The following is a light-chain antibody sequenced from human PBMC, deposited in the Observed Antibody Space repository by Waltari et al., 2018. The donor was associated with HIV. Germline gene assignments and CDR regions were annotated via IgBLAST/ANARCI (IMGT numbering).Light chain of an antibody. Sequence: SYVLTQPPSVSVAPGQTAGITCGGDNIGRKNVHWYQQKPGQAPVLLIYDGADRPSGIPERFSGSNSGNTATLTIGRVEAGDEADYYCQVWDSGSAHVVFGGGTNLAVL. V-gene: IGLV3-21*02. CDR1: NIGRKN. CDR2: DGA. CDR3: QVWDSGSAHVV. J-gene: IGLJ2*01.